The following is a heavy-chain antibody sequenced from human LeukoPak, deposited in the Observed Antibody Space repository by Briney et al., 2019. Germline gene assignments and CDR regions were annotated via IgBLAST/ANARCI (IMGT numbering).Heavy chain of an antibody. V-gene: IGHV3-30*01. J-gene: IGHJ4*02. D-gene: IGHD6-13*01. CDR3: ARVGIGAAAGSFDY. Sequence: SVKGRFTISRDNSKNTLYLQMNSLRAEDTAVYYCARVGIGAAAGSFDYWGQGTLVTVSS.